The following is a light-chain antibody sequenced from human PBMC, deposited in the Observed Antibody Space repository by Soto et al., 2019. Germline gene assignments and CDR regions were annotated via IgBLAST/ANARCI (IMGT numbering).Light chain of an antibody. CDR1: KLGDKY. CDR2: QDS. J-gene: IGLJ2*01. Sequence: SYELTQPPAGSLSPGQTASITCAGDKLGDKYACWYHQKPGQSPVLVIYQDSNRPSGIPERFSGSNSGNTANLTISGTQPMDEADYYCQAWDSNPVVFGGGTKLTVL. CDR3: QAWDSNPVV. V-gene: IGLV3-1*01.